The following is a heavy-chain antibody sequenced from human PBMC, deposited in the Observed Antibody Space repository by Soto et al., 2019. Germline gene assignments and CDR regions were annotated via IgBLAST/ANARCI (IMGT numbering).Heavy chain of an antibody. Sequence: EVQLLESGGGLVQPGGSLRLSCAASGFTFSSYAMSWVRQAPGKGLEWVSAISGSGGSTYYADSVKGPFTIPRDNSKNTLYLQMNRLRGGDKAVYYGAKEKLWGGGFDYWGQGTLVTVSS. V-gene: IGHV3-23*01. CDR1: GFTFSSYA. CDR2: ISGSGGST. J-gene: IGHJ4*02. D-gene: IGHD5-18*01. CDR3: AKEKLWGGGFDY.